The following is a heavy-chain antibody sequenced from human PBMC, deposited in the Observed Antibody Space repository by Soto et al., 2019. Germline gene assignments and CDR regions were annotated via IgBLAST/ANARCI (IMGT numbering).Heavy chain of an antibody. D-gene: IGHD3-10*01. CDR2: IIPFHGVT. J-gene: IGHJ4*02. CDR1: GGTFSPYP. CDR3: TRDWEITVSTWSFGGF. V-gene: IGHV1-69*04. Sequence: QVQLVQSGAEVKKPGSSVKVSCKASGGTFSPYPFNWVRRAPGQGLEWMGRIIPFHGVTNYAQKFQARVTITADKSTSTAYMELSGLRFEDTAMYYCTRDWEITVSTWSFGGFWGRGTLVTVSS.